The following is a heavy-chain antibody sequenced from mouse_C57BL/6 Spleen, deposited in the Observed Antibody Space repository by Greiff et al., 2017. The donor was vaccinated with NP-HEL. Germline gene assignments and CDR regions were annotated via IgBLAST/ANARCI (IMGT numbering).Heavy chain of an antibody. CDR2: INPNNGGT. J-gene: IGHJ4*01. D-gene: IGHD1-1*01. V-gene: IGHV1-26*01. CDR1: GYTFTDYY. CDR3: ARRGSKFPYYAMDY. Sequence: EVQLQQSGPELVKPGASVKISCKASGYTFTDYYMNWVKQSHGKSLEWIGDINPNNGGTSYNQKFKGKATLTVDKSSSTAYMQLSSLTSEDSAVYYCARRGSKFPYYAMDYWGQGTSVTVSS.